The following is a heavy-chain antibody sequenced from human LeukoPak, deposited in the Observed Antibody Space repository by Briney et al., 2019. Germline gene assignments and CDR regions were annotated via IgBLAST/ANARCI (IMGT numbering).Heavy chain of an antibody. CDR3: AKTLHYGHYGKFDY. Sequence: GGSLRLSCAASGFTFSRLAMTWVRQAPGKGLEWVSTISASGPYYADAVRGRFTISRDNSRNTLSLQMDSLRAEDTAVYYCAKTLHYGHYGKFDYWGQGTLVTVSS. D-gene: IGHD4-17*01. V-gene: IGHV3-23*01. CDR1: GFTFSRLA. CDR2: ISASGP. J-gene: IGHJ4*02.